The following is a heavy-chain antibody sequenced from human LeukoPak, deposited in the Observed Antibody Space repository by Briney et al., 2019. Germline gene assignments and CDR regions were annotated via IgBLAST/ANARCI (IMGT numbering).Heavy chain of an antibody. J-gene: IGHJ4*02. V-gene: IGHV1-69*06. CDR2: IIPIFGTA. D-gene: IGHD6-13*01. Sequence: SVKVSCTAPGGTFSSYAISWVRQAPGQGLEWMGGIIPIFGTANYAQKFQGRVTITADKSTSTAYMELSSLRSEDTAVYYCARDGGYSSSWYGYWGQGTLVTVSS. CDR3: ARDGGYSSSWYGY. CDR1: GGTFSSYA.